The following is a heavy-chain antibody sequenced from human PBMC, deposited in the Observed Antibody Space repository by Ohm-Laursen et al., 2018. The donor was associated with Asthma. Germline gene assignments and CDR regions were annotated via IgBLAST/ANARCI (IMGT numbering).Heavy chain of an antibody. J-gene: IGHJ4*02. D-gene: IGHD4-17*01. V-gene: IGHV3-48*01. Sequence: SLRLSCTASGFTFSSYSMNWVRQAPGKGLEWVSYISSSSSTIYYADSVKGRFTISRDNAKNSLYLQMNSLRAEDTAVYYCAREDTVTPFDYWGQGTLVTVSS. CDR3: AREDTVTPFDY. CDR1: GFTFSSYS. CDR2: ISSSSSTI.